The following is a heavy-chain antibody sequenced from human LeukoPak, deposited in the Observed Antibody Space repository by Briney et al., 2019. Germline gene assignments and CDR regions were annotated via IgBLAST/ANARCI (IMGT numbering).Heavy chain of an antibody. D-gene: IGHD2-15*01. V-gene: IGHV4-59*01. CDR2: IYYSGST. CDR3: ARESCRGGSCYSFDY. Sequence: KPSETLSLTCTVSGGSISSYYWNWIRQPPGKGLEWVGYIYYSGSTNYNPSLKSRVTISVDTSKKQFSLKLSSVTAADTAVYYCARESCRGGSCYSFDYWGQGTLVTVSS. J-gene: IGHJ4*02. CDR1: GGSISSYY.